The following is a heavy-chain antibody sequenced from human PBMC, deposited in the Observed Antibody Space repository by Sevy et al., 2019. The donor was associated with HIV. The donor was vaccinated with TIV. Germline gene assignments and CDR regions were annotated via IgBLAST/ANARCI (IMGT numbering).Heavy chain of an antibody. D-gene: IGHD3-10*01. CDR1: GFSFSSYG. J-gene: IGHJ4*02. Sequence: GRSLRLSCAASGFSFSSYGMSWVRQTPGQGLEWVSAISGSGGSTYYADSVKGRFTISNDNSKNTLYLQVISLRAEDTAVYYCAKGGFTMVQGVFDYWGQGTLVTVSS. CDR2: ISGSGGST. CDR3: AKGGFTMVQGVFDY. V-gene: IGHV3-23*01.